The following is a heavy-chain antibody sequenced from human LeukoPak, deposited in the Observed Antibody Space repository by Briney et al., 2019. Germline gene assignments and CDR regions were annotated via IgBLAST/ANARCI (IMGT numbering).Heavy chain of an antibody. CDR1: GGSITSY. D-gene: IGHD6-13*01. J-gene: IGHJ6*02. CDR3: ARAPRYSSSWYPPQGYYYYGMDV. Sequence: SETLSLTCTVSGGSITSYWSWIRQPPGKGLEWIGYIYYSGSTNYNPSLKSRVTISVDTSKNQFSLKLSSVTAADTAVYYCARAPRYSSSWYPPQGYYYYGMDVWGQGTTVTVSS. V-gene: IGHV4-59*01. CDR2: IYYSGST.